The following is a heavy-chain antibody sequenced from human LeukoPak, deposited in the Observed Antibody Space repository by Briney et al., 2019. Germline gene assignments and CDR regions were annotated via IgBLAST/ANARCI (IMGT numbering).Heavy chain of an antibody. CDR1: GGSISSSSYY. CDR3: ARHRDGSGSCYPPGAFDY. V-gene: IGHV4-39*01. Sequence: KPSETLSLTCTVSGGSISSSSYYWGWIRQPPGKGLEWIGSIYYSGSTYYNPSLKSRVTISVDTSKNQFSLKLSSVTAADTAVYYCARHRDGSGSCYPPGAFDYWGQGTLVTVSS. CDR2: IYYSGST. J-gene: IGHJ4*02. D-gene: IGHD3-10*01.